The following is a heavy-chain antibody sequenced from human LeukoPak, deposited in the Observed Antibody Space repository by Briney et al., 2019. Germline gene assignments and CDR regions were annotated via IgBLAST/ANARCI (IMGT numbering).Heavy chain of an antibody. V-gene: IGHV4-34*01. CDR2: INHSGST. CDR1: GGSISSYY. Sequence: SETLSLTCTVSGGSISSYYWSWIRQPPGKGLEWIGEINHSGSTNYSPSLKSRVTLSVDTSKNQFSLRLSSVTAADTAVYYRARRTFGGVIAYWGQGTLVTVSS. D-gene: IGHD3-16*02. J-gene: IGHJ4*02. CDR3: ARRTFGGVIAY.